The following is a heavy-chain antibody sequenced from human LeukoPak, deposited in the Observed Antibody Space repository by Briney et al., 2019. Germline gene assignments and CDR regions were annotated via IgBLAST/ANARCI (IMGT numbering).Heavy chain of an antibody. CDR3: ARAPVYYDILTGYNYYYYGMDV. D-gene: IGHD3-9*01. Sequence: ASVKVSCKASGYTFTSYDINWVRQATGQGLEWMGWMNPNSGNTGYAQKFQGRVTMTRNTSISTAYMELSSLRSEDTAVYYCARAPVYYDILTGYNYYYYGMDVWGQGTTVTVSS. J-gene: IGHJ6*02. CDR1: GYTFTSYD. CDR2: MNPNSGNT. V-gene: IGHV1-8*01.